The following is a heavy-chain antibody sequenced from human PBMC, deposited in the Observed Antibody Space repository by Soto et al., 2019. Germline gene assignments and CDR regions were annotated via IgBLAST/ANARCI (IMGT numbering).Heavy chain of an antibody. D-gene: IGHD3-10*01. CDR2: LHSGGDT. V-gene: IGHV3-53*04. CDR3: ARDEPYYYASRMDA. J-gene: IGHJ6*02. Sequence: EVQLVESGGGLVQPGGSLRLSCVASGIPVSSNYMTWVRQAPGKGLEWVSVLHSGGDTYYANSVKGRFTISRHDSTNTVFVQMISQTAEDTAVYYCARDEPYYYASRMDAWCQGTTVTVSS. CDR1: GIPVSSNY.